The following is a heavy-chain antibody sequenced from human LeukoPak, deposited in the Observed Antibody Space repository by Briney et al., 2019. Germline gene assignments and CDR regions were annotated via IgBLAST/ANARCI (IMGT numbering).Heavy chain of an antibody. V-gene: IGHV3-21*01. CDR1: GFTFSSYS. J-gene: IGHJ5*02. D-gene: IGHD3-10*01. Sequence: GGTLRLSCAASGFTFSSYSMNWVRQAPGKGLEWVSSISGSSGYIYYADSVKGRFTISRDNAKNSLYLQMNSLRAEDTAVYYCARGLTIEHWFDPWGQGTLVTVSS. CDR2: ISGSSGYI. CDR3: ARGLTIEHWFDP.